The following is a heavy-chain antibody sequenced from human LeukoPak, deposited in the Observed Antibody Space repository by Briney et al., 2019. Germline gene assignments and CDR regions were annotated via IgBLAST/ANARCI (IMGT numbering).Heavy chain of an antibody. CDR3: ARRGKYYDFWSDPGFDY. CDR1: GFTFSNYW. D-gene: IGHD3-3*01. J-gene: IGHJ4*02. CDR2: IKQDGSEK. V-gene: IGHV3-7*01. Sequence: PGGSLRLSCAASGFTFSNYWMSWVRQAPGKGLEWVVNIKQDGSEKYYVDSGKGRFTISRDNGKNSLYLQMNSLRAEDTAVYYCARRGKYYDFWSDPGFDYWGQGTLVTVSS.